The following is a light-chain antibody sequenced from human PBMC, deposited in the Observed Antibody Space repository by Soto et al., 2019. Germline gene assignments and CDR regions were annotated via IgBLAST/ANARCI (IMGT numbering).Light chain of an antibody. Sequence: DIQMTQSPSSLSASVGDRVTITCQVSQDISNYLNWYQQKPGKAPKLLIYDASNLETGVPSRFSGSGSGTDFTFTISSLQPEDIATYYCQQYDNLLFTFGPGTKVDIK. J-gene: IGKJ3*01. CDR3: QQYDNLLFT. V-gene: IGKV1-33*01. CDR1: QDISNY. CDR2: DAS.